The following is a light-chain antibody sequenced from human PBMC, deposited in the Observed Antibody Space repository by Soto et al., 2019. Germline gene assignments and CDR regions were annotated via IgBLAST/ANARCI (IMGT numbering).Light chain of an antibody. CDR2: VAS. CDR1: QDISNH. J-gene: IGKJ4*01. CDR3: QLYDNLLLT. Sequence: DIQMTQSPSSLSASVGDRVTITCQASQDISNHLNWYQQKPGKAPKLLNYVASNLDTRVPSRFSGSGSGTEFTFTISSLQPEDVATYYCQLYDNLLLTFAGGTKVEIK. V-gene: IGKV1-33*01.